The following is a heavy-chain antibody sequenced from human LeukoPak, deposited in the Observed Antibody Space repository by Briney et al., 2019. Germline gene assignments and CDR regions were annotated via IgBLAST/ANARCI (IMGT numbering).Heavy chain of an antibody. CDR1: GGSFSGYY. D-gene: IGHD3-16*02. CDR3: ARGLYDYVWGSYRLAYFDY. Sequence: SETLSLTCAVYGGSFSGYYWSWIRQPPGKGLEWIGEINHSGSTNYNPSLKSRVTISVDTSKNQFSLKLSTVTAADTAVYYCARGLYDYVWGSYRLAYFDYWGQGTLVTVSS. CDR2: INHSGST. J-gene: IGHJ4*02. V-gene: IGHV4-34*01.